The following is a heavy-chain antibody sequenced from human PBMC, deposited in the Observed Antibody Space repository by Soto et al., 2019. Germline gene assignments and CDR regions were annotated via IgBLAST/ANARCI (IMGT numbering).Heavy chain of an antibody. Sequence: EVQLVESGGGLVQPGRSLRLSCAASGFTFDDYAMHWVRQAPGKGLEWVSGISWNSGSIGYADSVKCRFTISRDNAKNSLYLQMNSLRAEDTALYYCAKDLAAAGTGVYYGMDVWGQGTTVTVSS. V-gene: IGHV3-9*01. D-gene: IGHD6-13*01. CDR1: GFTFDDYA. CDR2: ISWNSGSI. CDR3: AKDLAAAGTGVYYGMDV. J-gene: IGHJ6*02.